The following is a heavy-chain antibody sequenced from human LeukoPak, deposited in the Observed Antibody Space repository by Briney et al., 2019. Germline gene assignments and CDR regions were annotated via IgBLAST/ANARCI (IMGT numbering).Heavy chain of an antibody. CDR3: ARGDFSGGYCYDY. Sequence: SETLSLTCTVSGGSISLYHWSWIRQPPGKGLEWIGHIYYSGSTNYNPSLKSRVTISIDTSKNQFSLKLSSMTAADTAVYYCARGDFSGGYCYDYWGQGTLVTVSS. CDR2: IYYSGST. D-gene: IGHD2-15*01. CDR1: GGSISLYH. V-gene: IGHV4-59*01. J-gene: IGHJ4*02.